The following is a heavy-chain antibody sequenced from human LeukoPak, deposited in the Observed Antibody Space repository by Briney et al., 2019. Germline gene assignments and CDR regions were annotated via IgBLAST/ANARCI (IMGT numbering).Heavy chain of an antibody. CDR1: GFTFSSYW. CDR2: IKEDGSEK. J-gene: IGHJ4*02. D-gene: IGHD2-15*01. V-gene: IGHV3-7*01. Sequence: PGRPLSLSCAASGFTFSSYWMSLVRQAPGKGLEWVAKIKEDGSEKYYVDSVKGRFTISRDNAKNTLYLQMNSLRAEDTAVYYCARDIVLFDYWGQGTLVTVSS. CDR3: ARDIVLFDY.